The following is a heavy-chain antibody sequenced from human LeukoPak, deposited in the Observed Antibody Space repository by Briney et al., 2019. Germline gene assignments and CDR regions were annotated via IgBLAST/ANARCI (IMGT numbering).Heavy chain of an antibody. CDR2: IIPIFGTA. CDR1: GYNLIGYY. CDR3: ARGFYASLIVGDNWFDP. D-gene: IGHD3-22*01. V-gene: IGHV1-69*05. Sequence: SVKVSCKASGYNLIGYYIHWVRQAPGQGLEWMGGIIPIFGTANYAQKFQGRVTITTDESTSTAYMELSSLRSEDTAVYYCARGFYASLIVGDNWFDPWGQGTLVTVSS. J-gene: IGHJ5*02.